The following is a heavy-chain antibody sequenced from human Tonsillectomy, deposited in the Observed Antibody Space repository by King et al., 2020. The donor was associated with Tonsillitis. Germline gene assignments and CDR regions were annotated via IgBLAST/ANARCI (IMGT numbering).Heavy chain of an antibody. CDR2: IYTSGST. CDR1: GGFIRSYY. D-gene: IGHD3-10*01. Sequence: LQLQESGPGLVKPSETLSLTCTVSGGFIRSYYWSWIRQPAGKGLEWIGRIYTSGSTNYNPSLKSRVTMSVDTSKNQFSLKLSSVTAADTAVYYCARDSPQWFGESRPEEPNWFDPWGQGTLVTVSS. V-gene: IGHV4-4*07. CDR3: ARDSPQWFGESRPEEPNWFDP. J-gene: IGHJ5*02.